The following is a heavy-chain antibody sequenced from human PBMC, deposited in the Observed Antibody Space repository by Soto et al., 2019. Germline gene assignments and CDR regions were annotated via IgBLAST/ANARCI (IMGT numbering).Heavy chain of an antibody. J-gene: IGHJ4*02. CDR3: ARDAGIPVVGRGTSFEY. Sequence: QVKWVQSGAEVKKPGSSVEVSCKASGGTFSNYAITWLRQAPGQGLEWMGTIIPIFASPRYAQKFQGRVTITADDSTSTTYMDLSSLRSEDTAVYYCARDAGIPVVGRGTSFEYWGQGTLVIVSS. D-gene: IGHD6-19*01. CDR2: IIPIFASP. CDR1: GGTFSNYA. V-gene: IGHV1-69*18.